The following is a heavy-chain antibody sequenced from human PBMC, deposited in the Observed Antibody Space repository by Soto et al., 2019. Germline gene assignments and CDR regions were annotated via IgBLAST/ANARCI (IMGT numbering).Heavy chain of an antibody. CDR2: ISSSGSTI. CDR1: GFIFNTYA. D-gene: IGHD3-3*01. V-gene: IGHV3-11*01. J-gene: IGHJ3*02. Sequence: PGGSLRLSCAASGFIFNTYAMSWVRQAPGKGLEWVSYISSSGSTIYYADSVKGRFTISRDNAKNSLYLQMNSLRAEDTAVYYSARGDYDFWSGYYTGHAFDIWGQGTMVTVSS. CDR3: ARGDYDFWSGYYTGHAFDI.